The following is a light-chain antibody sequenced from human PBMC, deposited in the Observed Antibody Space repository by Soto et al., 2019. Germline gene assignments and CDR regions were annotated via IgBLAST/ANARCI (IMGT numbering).Light chain of an antibody. CDR3: QQYYSTPWT. V-gene: IGKV4-1*01. J-gene: IGKJ1*01. CDR2: WAS. Sequence: DIVMTQSPDSLAVSLGERATINCKSSQSGLYSSNNKNYLAWYQQKPGQPPKLLIYWASTRESGVPDRFSGSGSGTDFTLTISSLQDEDVAVYYCQQYYSTPWTFGQGTKVEIK. CDR1: QSGLYSSNNKNY.